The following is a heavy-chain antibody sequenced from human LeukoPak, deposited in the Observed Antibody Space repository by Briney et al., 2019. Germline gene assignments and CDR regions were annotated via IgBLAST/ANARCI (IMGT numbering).Heavy chain of an antibody. J-gene: IGHJ4*02. D-gene: IGHD3-22*01. V-gene: IGHV3-23*01. CDR1: GFTFSRYG. CDR3: AKLGHTSGYYARHSDY. CDR2: ISRDGGDT. Sequence: PGGTLRLSCEASGFTFSRYGMSWVRQAPGRGLEWVSAISRDGGDTFYADSVKGRFTISRDNSKNTVYLQMNSLRAEDTALYYCAKLGHTSGYYARHSDYWGQGTLVTVSS.